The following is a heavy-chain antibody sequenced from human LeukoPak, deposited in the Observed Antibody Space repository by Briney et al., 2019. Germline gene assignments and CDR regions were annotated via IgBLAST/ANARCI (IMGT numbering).Heavy chain of an antibody. CDR3: AKDSYYDYVWGSYRYTNQFDY. D-gene: IGHD3-16*02. CDR2: MSGSGAGT. J-gene: IGHJ4*02. Sequence: GGSLRLSCAASGFTFSSYSMNWVRQAPGKGLEWVSGMSGSGAGTYYADSVKGRFTISRDNSKNTLYLQMNSLRAEDTAVYYCAKDSYYDYVWGSYRYTNQFDYWGQGTLVTVSS. CDR1: GFTFSSYS. V-gene: IGHV3-23*01.